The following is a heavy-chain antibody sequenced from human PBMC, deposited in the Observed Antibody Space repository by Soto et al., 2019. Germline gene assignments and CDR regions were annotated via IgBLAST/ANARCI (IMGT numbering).Heavy chain of an antibody. CDR2: ISGSGGST. CDR1: GFTFSSYA. D-gene: IGHD3-22*01. V-gene: IGHV3-23*01. J-gene: IGHJ4*02. Sequence: EVQLLESGGGLVQPGGSLRLSCAASGFTFSSYAMSWVRQAPGKGLEWVSAISGSGGSTYYADSVKGRFTISRDNSKNTLYLQMNSLRAEDTAVYYCAKVRPYDSSGYYSTNVGYYFDYWGQGTLVTVSS. CDR3: AKVRPYDSSGYYSTNVGYYFDY.